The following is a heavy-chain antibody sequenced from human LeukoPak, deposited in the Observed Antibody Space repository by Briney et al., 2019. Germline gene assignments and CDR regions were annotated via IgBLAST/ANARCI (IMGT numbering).Heavy chain of an antibody. V-gene: IGHV1-69*04. D-gene: IGHD3-22*01. J-gene: IGHJ4*02. CDR3: AREKRYDSSGYSFDY. CDR2: IIPIFGIA. CDR1: GGTFSSYA. Sequence: GASMKVSCKASGGTFSSYAISWVRQAPGQGLEWMGRIIPIFGIANYAQKFQGRVTITADKSTSTAYMELSSLRSEDTAVYYCAREKRYDSSGYSFDYWGQGTLVTVSS.